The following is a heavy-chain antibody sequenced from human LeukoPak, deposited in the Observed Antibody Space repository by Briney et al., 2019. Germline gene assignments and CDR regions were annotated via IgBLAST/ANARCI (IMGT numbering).Heavy chain of an antibody. CDR1: GFTFSSHW. D-gene: IGHD6-6*01. J-gene: IGHJ4*02. CDR3: ARQYSTLSEFDY. Sequence: PGGSLRLSCAASGFTFSSHWMHWVRQAPGKGLVWVSHIRGGGTRTSSADSVKGRFTVSRDNAKNTLYLQMNSLRAEDTAVYYCARQYSTLSEFDYWGQGTLVTVSS. V-gene: IGHV3-74*01. CDR2: IRGGGTRT.